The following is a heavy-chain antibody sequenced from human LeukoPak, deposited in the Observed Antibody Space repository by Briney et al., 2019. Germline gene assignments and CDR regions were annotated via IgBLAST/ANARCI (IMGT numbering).Heavy chain of an antibody. CDR1: GGSFSGYY. Sequence: SETLSLTCAVYGGSFSGYYWSWIRQPPGKGLEWIGEINHSGSTNYNPSLKSRVTISVDTSKNQFSLKLSSVTAADTAVYYCARGSLLGITAAGTTYFDYWGQGTLVTVSS. D-gene: IGHD6-13*01. V-gene: IGHV4-34*01. J-gene: IGHJ4*02. CDR2: INHSGST. CDR3: ARGSLLGITAAGTTYFDY.